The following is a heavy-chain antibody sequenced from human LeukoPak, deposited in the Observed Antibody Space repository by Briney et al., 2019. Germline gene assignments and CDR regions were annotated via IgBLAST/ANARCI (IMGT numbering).Heavy chain of an antibody. V-gene: IGHV3-30*18. CDR3: AKDGSVDTAMVTLFYFDY. J-gene: IGHJ4*02. Sequence: PGGSLRLSCTASGFTFSSYGMHWVRQAPGKGLEWVAVISYDGSNKYYADSVKGRFTISRDNSKNTLYLQMNSLRAEDTAVYYCAKDGSVDTAMVTLFYFDYWGQGTLVTVSS. CDR2: ISYDGSNK. CDR1: GFTFSSYG. D-gene: IGHD5-18*01.